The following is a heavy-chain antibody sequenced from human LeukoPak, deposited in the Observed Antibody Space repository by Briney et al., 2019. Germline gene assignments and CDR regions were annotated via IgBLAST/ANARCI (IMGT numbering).Heavy chain of an antibody. D-gene: IGHD5-24*01. CDR3: AKDRDDDNPDFHH. Sequence: PGGSLRLSCAASGFTFSIYAMTWVRQAPGKGLEWVSTISASGGSWFYADSMRGRFTMSRDNSKNTLYLQMHSLRVEDTAVYYCAKDRDDDNPDFHHWGQGTLVTVSS. V-gene: IGHV3-23*01. CDR1: GFTFSIYA. CDR2: ISASGGSW. J-gene: IGHJ1*01.